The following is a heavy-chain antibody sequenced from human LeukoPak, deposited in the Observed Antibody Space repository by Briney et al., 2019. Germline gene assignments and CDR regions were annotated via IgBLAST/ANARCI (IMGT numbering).Heavy chain of an antibody. V-gene: IGHV3-30*04. J-gene: IGHJ4*02. CDR3: ARDHKLAPNTSDY. CDR2: ISDDGGRK. Sequence: GGSLRLSCTVSGFTFSSYSMHWVRQAPGKGLEWVTVISDDGGRKYYTDSVKGRFTISRDNSKNTLYLQMNSLRAEDTAVYYCARDHKLAPNTSDYWGQGILVTVSS. CDR1: GFTFSSYS. D-gene: IGHD3-3*02.